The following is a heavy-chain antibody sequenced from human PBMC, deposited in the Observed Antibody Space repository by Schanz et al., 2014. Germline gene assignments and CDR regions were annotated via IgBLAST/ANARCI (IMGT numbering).Heavy chain of an antibody. CDR3: ARDLLVSHYDFWSGNDY. Sequence: EVQLLESGGGLVQPGGSLRLSCVASGFSFSSYTMSWVRQAPGKGLQWVSGMSGSGSTADYADSVKGRFTISRDNSKNTLYLQMNSLRADDTAVYYCARDLLVSHYDFWSGNDYWGQGTLVTVSS. J-gene: IGHJ4*02. CDR1: GFSFSSYT. CDR2: MSGSGSTA. D-gene: IGHD3-3*01. V-gene: IGHV3-23*01.